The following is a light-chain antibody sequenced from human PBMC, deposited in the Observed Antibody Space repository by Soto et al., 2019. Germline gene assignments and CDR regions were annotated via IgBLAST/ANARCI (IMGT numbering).Light chain of an antibody. CDR1: QSVSSSF. CDR2: RAS. J-gene: IGKJ3*01. CDR3: QQYDSSPST. Sequence: EIVLTQSPGTLSLSPGERATLSCRASQSVSSSFLAWYQQKPGQAPRLLIYRASSTATGIPDRFSGSGSGTDFTVTISRLEPEDFAVYYCQQYDSSPSTFGPGTKVDIK. V-gene: IGKV3-20*01.